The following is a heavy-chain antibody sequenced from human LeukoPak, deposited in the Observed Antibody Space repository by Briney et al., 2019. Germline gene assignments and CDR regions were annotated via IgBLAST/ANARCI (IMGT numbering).Heavy chain of an antibody. V-gene: IGHV4-59*01. Sequence: SETLSLTCTVSGGSISGYYWSWIRQPPGKGLEWIGYIYYSGSTNYNPSLKSRVTISVDTSKNQFSLKLSSVTAADTAVYYCARVSWNYYYYMDVWGKGTTVTVSS. D-gene: IGHD3-3*01. J-gene: IGHJ6*03. CDR3: ARVSWNYYYYMDV. CDR1: GGSISGYY. CDR2: IYYSGST.